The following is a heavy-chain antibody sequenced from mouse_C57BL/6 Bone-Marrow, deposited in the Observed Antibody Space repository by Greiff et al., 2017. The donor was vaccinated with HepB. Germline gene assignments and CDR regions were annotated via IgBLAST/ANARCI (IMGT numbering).Heavy chain of an antibody. CDR3: ARGPSSGTPFDY. CDR1: GYTFTSYT. J-gene: IGHJ2*01. CDR2: INPSSGYT. Sequence: VQRVESGAELARPGASVKMSCKASGYTFTSYTMHWVKQRPGQGLEWIGYINPSSGYTKYNQKFKDKATLTADKSSSTAYMQLSSLTSEDSAVYYCARGPSSGTPFDYWGQGTTLTVSS. D-gene: IGHD4-1*01. V-gene: IGHV1-4*01.